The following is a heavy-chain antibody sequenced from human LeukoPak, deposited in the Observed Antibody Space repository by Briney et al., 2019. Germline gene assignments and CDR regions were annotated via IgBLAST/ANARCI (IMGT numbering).Heavy chain of an antibody. Sequence: ETLSLTCTVSGGSISSYYWSWIRQPPGKGLEWIGYIYYSGSTNYNPSLKSRVTISVDTSKNQFSLKLSSVTAADTAVYYCAKVGASGYTDYFDYWGQGTLVTVSS. D-gene: IGHD3-10*01. CDR2: IYYSGST. J-gene: IGHJ4*02. CDR1: GGSISSYY. V-gene: IGHV4-59*01. CDR3: AKVGASGYTDYFDY.